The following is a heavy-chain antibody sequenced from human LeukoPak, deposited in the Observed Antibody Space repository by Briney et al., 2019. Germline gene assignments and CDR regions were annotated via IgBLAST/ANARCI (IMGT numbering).Heavy chain of an antibody. CDR2: MNPKSGNR. V-gene: IGHV1-8*01. Sequence: ASVKVSCEASGYTFTSFDINWVRQATGQGPEWMGWMNPKSGNRGYAQKFQGRVTMTRNTSINTAYMELSSLRSEDTAVYYCARRLGCANKTSCYNWFDPWGQGTLVTVSS. CDR3: ARRLGCANKTSCYNWFDP. J-gene: IGHJ5*02. D-gene: IGHD2-15*01. CDR1: GYTFTSFD.